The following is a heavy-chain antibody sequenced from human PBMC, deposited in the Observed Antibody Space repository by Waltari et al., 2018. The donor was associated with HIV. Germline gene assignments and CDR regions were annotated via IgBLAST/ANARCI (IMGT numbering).Heavy chain of an antibody. CDR1: GASISSYY. V-gene: IGHV4-59*01. CDR3: ARTPIYYDQWGRRFDI. J-gene: IGHJ3*02. CDR2: IYYSGST. D-gene: IGHD3-22*01. Sequence: QVQLQESGPGLVKPSETLSLTCTVSGASISSYYWSWIRQPPGRGLEWIWYIYYSGSTNYNPSLKSRVTISVDTSKNQFSLKLSSVTAADTAVYYCARTPIYYDQWGRRFDIWGQGTMVTVSS.